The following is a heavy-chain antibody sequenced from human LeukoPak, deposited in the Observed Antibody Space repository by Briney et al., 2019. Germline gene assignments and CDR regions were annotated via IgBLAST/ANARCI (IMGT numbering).Heavy chain of an antibody. CDR1: GFTFSSYA. D-gene: IGHD6-13*01. CDR2: ISSSSSYI. J-gene: IGHJ4*02. CDR3: ARSKTPGIAAELDY. V-gene: IGHV3-21*01. Sequence: GGSLRLSCAASGFTFSSYAMSWVRQAPGKGLEWVSSISSSSSYIYYADSVKGRFTISRDNAKNSLYLQMNSLRAEDTAVYYCARSKTPGIAAELDYWGQGTLVTVS.